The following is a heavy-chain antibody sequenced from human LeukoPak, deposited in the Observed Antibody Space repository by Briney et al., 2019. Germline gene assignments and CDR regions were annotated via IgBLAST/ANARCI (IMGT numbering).Heavy chain of an antibody. CDR2: IYYSGST. Sequence: PSETLSLTCTVSGGSISSYYWSWIRQPPGKGLEWIGYIYYSGSTNYNPSLKSRVTISVDTSKNQFSLKLSSVTAADTAVYYCGGQLKGYDILTPAFDIWGQGTMVTVSS. D-gene: IGHD3-9*01. V-gene: IGHV4-59*01. CDR1: GGSISSYY. CDR3: GGQLKGYDILTPAFDI. J-gene: IGHJ3*02.